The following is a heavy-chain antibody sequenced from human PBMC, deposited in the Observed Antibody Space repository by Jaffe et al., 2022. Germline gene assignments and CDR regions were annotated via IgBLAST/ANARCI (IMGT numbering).Heavy chain of an antibody. D-gene: IGHD6-13*01. V-gene: IGHV4-61*02. J-gene: IGHJ4*02. CDR2: IYTSGST. CDR1: GGSISSGSYY. CDR3: ARGISSSWYGYFDY. Sequence: QVQLQESGPGLVKPSQTLSLTCTVSGGSISSGSYYWSWIRQPAGKGLEWIGRIYTSGSTNYNPSLKSRVTISVDTSKNQFSLKLSSVTAADTAVYYCARGISSSWYGYFDYWGQGTLVTVSS.